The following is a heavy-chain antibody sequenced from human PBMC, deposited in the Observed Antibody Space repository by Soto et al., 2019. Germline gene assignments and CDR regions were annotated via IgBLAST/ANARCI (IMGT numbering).Heavy chain of an antibody. Sequence: PGGSLRLSCAASGVTLSSYWMPWVRQAPGKGLVWVSRINSDGSSTSYADSVKGRFTISRDNAKNTLYLQMNSLRAEDTAVYYCARENSQPYYYDQGYYSPGMDVWGEGTTVTVSS. J-gene: IGHJ6*04. V-gene: IGHV3-74*01. CDR1: GVTLSSYW. D-gene: IGHD3-22*01. CDR3: ARENSQPYYYDQGYYSPGMDV. CDR2: INSDGSST.